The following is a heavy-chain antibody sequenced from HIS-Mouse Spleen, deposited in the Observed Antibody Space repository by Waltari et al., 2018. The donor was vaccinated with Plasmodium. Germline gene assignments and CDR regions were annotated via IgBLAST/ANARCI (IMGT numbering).Heavy chain of an antibody. CDR2: INPNSGGT. D-gene: IGHD3-16*01. V-gene: IGHV1-2*02. CDR1: GYTFTGYY. J-gene: IGHJ4*02. Sequence: QVPLVQSGAEVKKPGASVQVSCKASGYTFTGYYLNWVRQAPGQGLEWMGWINPNSGGTNYAQKFQGRVTMTRDTSISTAYMELSRLRSDDTAVYYCARDGTGETSFDYWGQGTLVTVSS. CDR3: ARDGTGETSFDY.